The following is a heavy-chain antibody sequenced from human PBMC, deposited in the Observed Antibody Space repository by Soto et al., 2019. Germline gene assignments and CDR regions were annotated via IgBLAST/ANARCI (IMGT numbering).Heavy chain of an antibody. CDR2: IYYTGST. V-gene: IGHV4-39*01. Sequence: PSEMLSLTCTLPGRSISSSTSSWGWIRQPPGKGLEWIGSIYYTGSTYYNPSLKSRVTISVDTSKNQFSLKLRSVTAADTAVYYCPRLTVPRTYYYGTDVWGQGTTVTVSS. D-gene: IGHD2-8*02. CDR1: GRSISSSTSS. J-gene: IGHJ6*02. CDR3: PRLTVPRTYYYGTDV.